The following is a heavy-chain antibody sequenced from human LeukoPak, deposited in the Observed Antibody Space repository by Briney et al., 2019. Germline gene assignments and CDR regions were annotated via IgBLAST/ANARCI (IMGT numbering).Heavy chain of an antibody. Sequence: GGSLRLSCAVSGFTFSNYAMSWVRQVPGKGLEWVSGIAGSGDSTYYADSVKGRFTISRDNSKNTLYLQMYTLRAEDTALYYCATPAYCGCDCYSTYAFDIWGQGTMVTVSS. D-gene: IGHD2-21*02. CDR2: IAGSGDST. CDR3: ATPAYCGCDCYSTYAFDI. V-gene: IGHV3-23*01. CDR1: GFTFSNYA. J-gene: IGHJ3*02.